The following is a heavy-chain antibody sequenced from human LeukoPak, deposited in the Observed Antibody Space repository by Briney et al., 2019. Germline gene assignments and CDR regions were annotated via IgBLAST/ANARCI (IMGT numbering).Heavy chain of an antibody. CDR1: GFTVSANY. CDR3: ANAEGDSSGYYHGWFDP. D-gene: IGHD3-22*01. Sequence: PGGSLRLSCAASGFTVSANYMSWVRQTPGKGLEWVSVIYSGGSTYYADSVKGRFTISRDNSKNTVYLQMNSLRAEDTAVYYCANAEGDSSGYYHGWFDPWGQGTLVTVSS. CDR2: IYSGGST. V-gene: IGHV3-66*01. J-gene: IGHJ5*02.